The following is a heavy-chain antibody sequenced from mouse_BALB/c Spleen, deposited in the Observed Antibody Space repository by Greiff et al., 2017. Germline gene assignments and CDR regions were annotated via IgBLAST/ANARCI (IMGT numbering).Heavy chain of an antibody. CDR3: ARYRYYFDY. V-gene: IGHV14-4*02. Sequence: VQLQQSGAELVRSGASVKLSCTASGFNIKDYYMHWVKQRPEQGLEWIGWIDPENGDTEYAPKFQGKATMTADTSSNTAYLQLSSLTSEDTAVYYCARYRYYFDYWGQGTTLTVSS. J-gene: IGHJ2*01. CDR1: GFNIKDYY. CDR2: IDPENGDT. D-gene: IGHD2-14*01.